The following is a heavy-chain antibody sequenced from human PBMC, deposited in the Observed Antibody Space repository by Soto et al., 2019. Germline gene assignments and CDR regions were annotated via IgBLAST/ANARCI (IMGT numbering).Heavy chain of an antibody. V-gene: IGHV3-30-3*01. D-gene: IGHD3-10*01. Sequence: PGGSLRLSCAASGFTFSSYAMHWVRQAPGKGLEWVAVISYDGSNKYYADSVKGRFTISRDNSKNTLYLQMNSLRAEDTAVYYCARDGPFVTMVRGARRVFDYWGQGTLVTVFS. CDR1: GFTFSSYA. J-gene: IGHJ4*02. CDR3: ARDGPFVTMVRGARRVFDY. CDR2: ISYDGSNK.